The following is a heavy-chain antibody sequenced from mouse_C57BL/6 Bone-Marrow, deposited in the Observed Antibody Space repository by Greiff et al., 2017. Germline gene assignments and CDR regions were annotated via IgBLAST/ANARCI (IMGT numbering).Heavy chain of an antibody. CDR3: ASYYAMDY. J-gene: IGHJ4*01. CDR1: GFTFSSYS. Sequence: EVKLVEPGGGLVKPGGSLKLSCAASGFTFSSYSMSWVSQTPEQRLEWVATISDGGSYTYYHANVKGRFTISRDKAKNNQYLQMSHLKSEDTAMYYCASYYAMDYWGQGTSVTVSS. V-gene: IGHV5-4*03. CDR2: ISDGGSYT.